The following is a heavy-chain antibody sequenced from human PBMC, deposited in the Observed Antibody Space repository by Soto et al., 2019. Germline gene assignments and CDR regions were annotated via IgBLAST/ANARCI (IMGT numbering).Heavy chain of an antibody. Sequence: QVQLVQSGAEVKKPGASVKVSCKASGYTFTSYYIHWVRQAPGQGLEWMGISNPSGGSTSYAQKFQGRVTMTRDTSTSTVYLELSSLRSEDTAVYYCAREPIVVVVATTSEAFDIWGQGTMVTVSS. J-gene: IGHJ3*02. D-gene: IGHD2-15*01. CDR1: GYTFTSYY. CDR2: SNPSGGST. V-gene: IGHV1-46*01. CDR3: AREPIVVVVATTSEAFDI.